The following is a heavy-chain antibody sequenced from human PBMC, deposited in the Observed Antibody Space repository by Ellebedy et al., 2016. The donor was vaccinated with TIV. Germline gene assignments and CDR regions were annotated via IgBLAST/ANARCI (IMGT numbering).Heavy chain of an antibody. V-gene: IGHV3-7*04. CDR1: GFTFSDYW. J-gene: IGHJ4*02. D-gene: IGHD6-13*01. Sequence: GGSLRLSCVASGFTFSDYWMSWVRQSPEKGLEWVGNINQDASDKSLADPVKGRFTISRDNAKNSVYLQINSLRAEDTAIYYCVRGGLPAAGDYWGQGTLVTVSS. CDR3: VRGGLPAAGDY. CDR2: INQDASDK.